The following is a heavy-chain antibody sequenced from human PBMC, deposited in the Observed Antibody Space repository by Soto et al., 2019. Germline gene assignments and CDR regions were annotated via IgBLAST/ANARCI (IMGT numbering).Heavy chain of an antibody. J-gene: IGHJ4*02. Sequence: QVTLKESGPVLVKPTETLTLTCTVSGFSLSNDTMGVGWVRQPPGKALEWLAHIFSNDEKFFSTSLKSRLTISKDTSKRQVVLTMSKMYPVDTAIYFCARVSKSTDSFDCWGQGTLVTVSS. V-gene: IGHV2-26*01. CDR2: IFSNDEK. D-gene: IGHD4-4*01. CDR1: GFSLSNDTMG. CDR3: ARVSKSTDSFDC.